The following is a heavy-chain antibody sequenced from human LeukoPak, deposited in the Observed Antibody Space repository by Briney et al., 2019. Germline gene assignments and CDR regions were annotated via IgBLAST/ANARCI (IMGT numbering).Heavy chain of an antibody. V-gene: IGHV1-2*02. J-gene: IGHJ1*01. Sequence: VSCXASGYTFTXXXXXWVXXXXXXXLXXMGWINPDSGGTNYAQKFQGRVTITRDTSINTVYMELSSLRSDDTAVYYCARVKYRXXXDKQHWGRGTLVTXSS. CDR3: ARVKYRXXXDKQH. CDR2: INPDSGGT. D-gene: IGHD5-12*01. CDR1: GYTFTXXX.